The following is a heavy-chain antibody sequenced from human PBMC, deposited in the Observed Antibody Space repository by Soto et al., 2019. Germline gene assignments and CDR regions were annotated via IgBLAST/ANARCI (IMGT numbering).Heavy chain of an antibody. CDR2: INAHSGGT. CDR1: GFSFPGYY. J-gene: IGHJ5*02. Sequence: ASVKVSCKASGFSFPGYYIHWLRQAPGQGLEWMGWINAHSGGTEYAQKFQGRVTLTRDTSIATAYLTLTSLTSDDTALYYCAKDLTRQLAYWLDPWGRGTQVTVSS. V-gene: IGHV1-2*02. CDR3: AKDLTRQLAYWLDP. D-gene: IGHD6-6*01.